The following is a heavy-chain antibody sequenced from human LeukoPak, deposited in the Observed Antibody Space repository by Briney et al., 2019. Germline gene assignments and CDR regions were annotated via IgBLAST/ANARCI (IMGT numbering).Heavy chain of an antibody. CDR2: IIPIFGTA. V-gene: IGHV1-69*05. J-gene: IGHJ5*02. D-gene: IGHD3-22*01. CDR3: ARDYYYDSSGYPNWFDP. CDR1: GGTFSSYA. Sequence: ASVKVSCKASGGTFSSYAISWVRQAPGQGLEWMGGIIPIFGTANYAQKFQGRVTITTDESTSTAYMELRSLRSDDTAVYYCARDYYYDSSGYPNWFDPWGQGTLVTVSS.